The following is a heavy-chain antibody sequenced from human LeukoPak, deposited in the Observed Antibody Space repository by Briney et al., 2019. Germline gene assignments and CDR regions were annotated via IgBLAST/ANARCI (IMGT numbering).Heavy chain of an antibody. J-gene: IGHJ2*01. CDR2: FYHGGNT. CDR3: SRVGLPAAIWYFDL. CDR1: GGSISSDNYY. Sequence: SETLSLTCTVSGGSISSDNYYWSWIRQPAGKGLEWIGSFYHGGNTYYNPSLKSRVSMSVDTSKNQFSLHLTSVTAADTAVYYCSRVGLPAAIWYFDLWGRGTLLTVSS. V-gene: IGHV4-61*02. D-gene: IGHD2-2*01.